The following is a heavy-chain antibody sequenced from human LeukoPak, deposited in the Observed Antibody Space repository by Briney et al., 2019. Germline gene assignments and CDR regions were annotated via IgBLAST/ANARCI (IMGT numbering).Heavy chain of an antibody. CDR1: GYTFSNFG. CDR3: ARDGTSTDDY. D-gene: IGHD2-2*01. J-gene: IGHJ4*02. Sequence: ASVKVSCKTSGYTFSNFGISWVRQAPGQGLEWMGWISGNNDNPNYGQKFQGRFSVTTDSSTSAAYMELRNLRSDDTAVYYCARDGTSTDDYWGQGTLVTVSS. V-gene: IGHV1-18*01. CDR2: ISGNNDNP.